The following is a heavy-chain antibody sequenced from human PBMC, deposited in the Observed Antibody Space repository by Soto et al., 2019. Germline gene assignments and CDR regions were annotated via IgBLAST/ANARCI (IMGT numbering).Heavy chain of an antibody. CDR1: GFTFSSYG. D-gene: IGHD2-2*01. V-gene: IGHV3-30*18. CDR3: AKDKGCSSTSCYYFDY. CDR2: ISYDGSNK. Sequence: GGSLRLSCAASGFTFSSYGMHWVRQAPGKGLEWVAVISYDGSNKYYADSVKGRFTISRDNSKNTLYLQMNSLRAEDTAVYYCAKDKGCSSTSCYYFDYWGQGTLVTVSS. J-gene: IGHJ4*02.